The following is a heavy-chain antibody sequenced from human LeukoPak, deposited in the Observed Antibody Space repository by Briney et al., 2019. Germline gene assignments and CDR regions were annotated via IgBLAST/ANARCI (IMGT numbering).Heavy chain of an antibody. CDR1: GFSFSDAW. CDR3: ARALSAMVPDY. J-gene: IGHJ4*02. Sequence: PGGSLRLSCAASGFSFSDAWMSWVRQAPGKGLEWVAVIRYDGTNKYYGDSVKGRFTISRDNSKNTLYLQMNSLRAEDTAVYYCARALSAMVPDYWGQGTLLTVSS. V-gene: IGHV3-33*08. D-gene: IGHD5-18*01. CDR2: IRYDGTNK.